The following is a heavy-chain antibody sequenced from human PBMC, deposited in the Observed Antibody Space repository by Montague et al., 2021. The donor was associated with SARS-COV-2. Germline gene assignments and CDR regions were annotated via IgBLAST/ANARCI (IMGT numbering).Heavy chain of an antibody. J-gene: IGHJ4*02. CDR2: NNHSGTT. Sequence: SETLSLTCAVYGESFSGFFWSWIRQPPGKGLEWIAENNHSGTTNYNFNPSLRSRVTISVDTSKSQFSLKLSSVTAADTGVYYCARWDPQTLTLIGLRGKSASDYWGQGTLVTVSS. D-gene: IGHD4-23*01. V-gene: IGHV4-34*01. CDR1: GESFSGFF. CDR3: ARWDPQTLTLIGLRGKSASDY.